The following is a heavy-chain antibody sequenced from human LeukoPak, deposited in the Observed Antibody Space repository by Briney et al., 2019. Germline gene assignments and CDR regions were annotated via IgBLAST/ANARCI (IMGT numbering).Heavy chain of an antibody. CDR2: ISYDGSNK. CDR1: GFTFSSYG. J-gene: IGHJ6*02. V-gene: IGHV3-30*18. CDR3: AKDQSMDV. Sequence: GGSLRLSCAASGFTFSSYGMHWVRQAPGKGLEWVAVISYDGSNKYYADSVKGRFTISRDNSKNTLYLQMNSLKAEDTAVYYCAKDQSMDVWGQGTTVAVSS.